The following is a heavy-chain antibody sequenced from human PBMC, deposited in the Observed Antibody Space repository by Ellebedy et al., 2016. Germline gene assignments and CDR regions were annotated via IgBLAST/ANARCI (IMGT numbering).Heavy chain of an antibody. J-gene: IGHJ4*02. D-gene: IGHD6-19*01. Sequence: GGSLRLXXAASGFTFSSYGMHWVRQAPGKGLEWVAVISYDGSNKYYADSVKGRFTISRDNSKNTLYLQMNSLRAEDTAVYYCAKDQAAVALYYFDYWGQGTLVTVSS. CDR2: ISYDGSNK. CDR3: AKDQAAVALYYFDY. CDR1: GFTFSSYG. V-gene: IGHV3-30*18.